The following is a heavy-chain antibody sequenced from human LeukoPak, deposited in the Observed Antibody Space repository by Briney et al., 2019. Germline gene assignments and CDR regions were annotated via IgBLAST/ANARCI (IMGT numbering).Heavy chain of an antibody. D-gene: IGHD3-10*01. CDR1: GGSISSSSYY. CDR3: ARDRITMDRYLLGEFDY. Sequence: SETLSLTCTVSGGSISSSSYYWGWIRQPPGKGLEWIGNIYYSGSTYYNPSLKSRVTISVDTSKNQFSLKLSSVTAADTAVYYCARDRITMDRYLLGEFDYWGQGTLVTVSS. V-gene: IGHV4-39*07. CDR2: IYYSGST. J-gene: IGHJ4*02.